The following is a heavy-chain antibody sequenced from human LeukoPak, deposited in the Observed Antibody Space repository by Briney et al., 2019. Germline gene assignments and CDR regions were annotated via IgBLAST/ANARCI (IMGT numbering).Heavy chain of an antibody. D-gene: IGHD2-2*01. CDR1: GGSISSSSDY. J-gene: IGHJ4*02. CDR3: ARGTVVPAANFDY. CDR2: IYYSGST. Sequence: SETLSLTCTVSGGSISSSSDYWGWIRQPPGKGLEWIGCIYYSGSTYYNSSLTSRVTISVDTSKNQFSLKLSSVTAADTAVYYCARGTVVPAANFDYWGQGTLVTVSS. V-gene: IGHV4-39*07.